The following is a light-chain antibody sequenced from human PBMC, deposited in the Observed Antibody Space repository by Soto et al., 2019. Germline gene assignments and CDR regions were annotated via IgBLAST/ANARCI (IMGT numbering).Light chain of an antibody. J-gene: IGKJ1*01. CDR1: QSVISN. CDR3: QQYNNWTPT. CDR2: DAS. Sequence: EIAMTHAPATLFVSPGDRATLSCRASQSVISNLAWYQQKPGQAPRLLIYDASTRATDIPARFSGSGSGTEFTLTISSLQSEDFAEYHCQQYNNWTPTFGQGTKVDFK. V-gene: IGKV3D-15*01.